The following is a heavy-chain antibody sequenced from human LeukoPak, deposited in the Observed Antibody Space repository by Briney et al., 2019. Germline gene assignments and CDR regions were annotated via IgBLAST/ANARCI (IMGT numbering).Heavy chain of an antibody. CDR2: ISSSSSTI. J-gene: IGHJ4*02. CDR1: GGSISSYY. CDR3: AREDSSGWHWDY. Sequence: KASETLSLTCTVSGGSISSYYWSWIRQPPGKGLEWVSYISSSSSTIYYADSVKGRFTISRDNAKNSLYLQMNSLRAEDTAVYYCAREDSSGWHWDYWGQGTLVTVSS. D-gene: IGHD6-19*01. V-gene: IGHV3-11*04.